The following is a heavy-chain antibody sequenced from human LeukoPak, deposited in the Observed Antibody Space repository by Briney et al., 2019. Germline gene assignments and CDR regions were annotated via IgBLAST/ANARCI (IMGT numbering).Heavy chain of an antibody. CDR2: ITNSSDII. V-gene: IGHV3-48*01. J-gene: IGHJ4*02. CDR3: TRDPRRLDY. Sequence: GGTLRLSCAASGFTFRNYSMHWVRQAPGKGLEWISYITNSSDIIYYAGSVEGRFTISRDNAKNSLYLQMNSLRAEDTAVYYCTRDPRRLDYWGQGTLVTVSS. CDR1: GFTFRNYS.